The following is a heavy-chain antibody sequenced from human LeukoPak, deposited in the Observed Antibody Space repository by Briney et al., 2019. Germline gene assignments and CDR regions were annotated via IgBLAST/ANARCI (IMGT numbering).Heavy chain of an antibody. CDR1: GFTFSSYA. CDR3: AKRGFGFYYGMDV. J-gene: IGHJ6*02. Sequence: GGSLRLSCAASGFTFSSYAMSWVRQAPGKGLEWVSAIRGSGGSTYYADSVKGRFTISRDNSKNTLYLQMNSLRAEDTAVYYCAKRGFGFYYGMDVWGQGTTVTVSS. V-gene: IGHV3-23*01. CDR2: IRGSGGST. D-gene: IGHD3-16*01.